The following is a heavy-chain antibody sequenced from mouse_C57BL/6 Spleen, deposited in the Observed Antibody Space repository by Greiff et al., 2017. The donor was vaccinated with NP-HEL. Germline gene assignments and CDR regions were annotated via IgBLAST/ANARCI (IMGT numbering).Heavy chain of an antibody. V-gene: IGHV5-4*03. D-gene: IGHD1-1*01. Sequence: EVKLMESGGGLVKPGGSLKLSCAASGFTFSSYAMSWVRQTPEKRLEWVATISDGGSYTYYPDNVKGRFTISRDNAKNNLYLQMSHLKSEDTAMYYCARGGYYGSSLDYWGQGTTLTVSS. CDR1: GFTFSSYA. CDR2: ISDGGSYT. J-gene: IGHJ2*01. CDR3: ARGGYYGSSLDY.